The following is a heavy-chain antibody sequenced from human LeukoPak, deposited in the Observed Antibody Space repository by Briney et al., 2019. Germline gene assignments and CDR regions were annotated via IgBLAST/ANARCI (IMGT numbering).Heavy chain of an antibody. D-gene: IGHD2-15*01. CDR1: GFTFSSYA. CDR3: AKLAASSIYYYMDV. V-gene: IGHV3-23*01. Sequence: TGGSLRLSCAASGFTFSSYAMSWVRQAPGKGLEWVSAISGSGGSTYYADSVKGWFTISRDNSKNTLYLQMNSLRAEDTAVYYCAKLAASSIYYYMDVWGKGTTVTVSS. J-gene: IGHJ6*03. CDR2: ISGSGGST.